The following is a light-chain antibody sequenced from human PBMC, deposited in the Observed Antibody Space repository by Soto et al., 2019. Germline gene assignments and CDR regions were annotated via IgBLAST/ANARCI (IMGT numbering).Light chain of an antibody. J-gene: IGKJ1*01. Sequence: DIQMTQSPSTLSASVGDTVTITCRASQTISRWLAWYQQKPGKAPRLLIYTASTLESGVPSRFSASGSGTEFTLTISSLHPDDFATYYCQEYNNYSPWTFGQGTRWIS. CDR1: QTISRW. CDR3: QEYNNYSPWT. CDR2: TAS. V-gene: IGKV1-5*01.